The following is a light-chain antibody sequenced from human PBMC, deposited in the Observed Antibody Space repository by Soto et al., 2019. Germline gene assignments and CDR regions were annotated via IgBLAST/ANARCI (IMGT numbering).Light chain of an antibody. CDR1: QSVSIW. V-gene: IGKV1-5*01. CDR3: QQYSTYWT. Sequence: DIQMTQSPSTLSASEGDRVTISCRASQSVSIWLAWYQQKPGKAPKLLIYDASSLESGVPSRFSGSGSGTEFTLTISSLQPDDFATYYCQQYSTYWTFGQGTKVDIK. J-gene: IGKJ1*01. CDR2: DAS.